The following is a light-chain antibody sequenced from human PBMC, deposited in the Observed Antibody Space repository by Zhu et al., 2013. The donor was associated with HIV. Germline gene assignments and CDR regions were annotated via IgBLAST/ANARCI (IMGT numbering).Light chain of an antibody. J-gene: IGKJ1*01. CDR1: QSLVHSDGNTY. V-gene: IGKV2-30*02. Sequence: DVVMTQSPLSLPVTLRQPASISCRSSQSLVHSDGNTYLYWFHQRPGQSPRRLIYKVSNRDSGVPDRFSGSGSGTDFTLKISRVRLRMLGYYCMQGTHWPWTFGQGTKVEIK. CDR2: KVS. CDR3: MQGTHWPWT.